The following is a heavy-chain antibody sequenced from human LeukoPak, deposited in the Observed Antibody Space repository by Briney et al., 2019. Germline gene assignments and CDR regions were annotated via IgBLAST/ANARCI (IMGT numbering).Heavy chain of an antibody. V-gene: IGHV7-4-1*02. CDR3: ARDGPLTMVRGVTDQDAFDI. J-gene: IGHJ3*02. Sequence: ASVKVSCKASGYTFTSYAMNWVRQAPGQGLEWMGWINTNTGNPTYAQGFTGRFVFSLDTSVSTAYLQISSLKAEDTAVYYCARDGPLTMVRGVTDQDAFDIWGQGTMVAVSS. CDR1: GYTFTSYA. CDR2: INTNTGNP. D-gene: IGHD3-10*01.